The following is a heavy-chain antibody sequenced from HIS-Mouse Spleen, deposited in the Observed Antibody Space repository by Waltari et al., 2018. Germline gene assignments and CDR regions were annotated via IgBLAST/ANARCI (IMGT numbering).Heavy chain of an antibody. V-gene: IGHV3-66*01. CDR1: GFTVSSNY. CDR3: ASTRIEYYFDY. J-gene: IGHJ4*02. D-gene: IGHD2-15*01. CDR2: IDSGGRK. Sequence: EVQLVESGGGLVQPGGSLRLSCAASGFTVSSNYMSWVSQAPGKGLGWVSVIDSGGRKYYADSVKGRFTISRDNSKNTLYLQMNSLRAEDTAVYYCASTRIEYYFDYWGQGTLVTVSS.